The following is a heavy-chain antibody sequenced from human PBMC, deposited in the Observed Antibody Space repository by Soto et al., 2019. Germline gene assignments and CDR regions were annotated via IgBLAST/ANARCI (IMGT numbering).Heavy chain of an antibody. CDR2: ITWNSGSI. CDR1: GFTFHDYA. CDR3: AKDIREYSSGWTYFDY. J-gene: IGHJ4*01. D-gene: IGHD6-19*01. V-gene: IGHV3-9*01. Sequence: SGGSLRLSCAASGFTFHDYAMHWVRQGQGKGLEWVSGITWNSGSIDYADSVKGRFTISRDNAKNSLYLQMNSLRPEDTALYYCAKDIREYSSGWTYFDYWGHGTLVTVS.